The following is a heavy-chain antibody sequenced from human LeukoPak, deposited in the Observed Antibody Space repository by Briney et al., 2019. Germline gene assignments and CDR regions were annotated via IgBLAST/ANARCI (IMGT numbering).Heavy chain of an antibody. CDR1: GFTFRSFG. CDR2: ISYDGGNK. V-gene: IGHV3-30*18. Sequence: QPGRSLRLSCSASGFTFRSFGMHWVRQAPGKGLEWVAIISYDGGNKYYADSVKGRFTISRVNSKNTLYLQMNSLRAEDTAVYYCAKVDGSGTTYNFDYWGQGTLVTVSS. J-gene: IGHJ4*02. CDR3: AKVDGSGTTYNFDY. D-gene: IGHD3-10*01.